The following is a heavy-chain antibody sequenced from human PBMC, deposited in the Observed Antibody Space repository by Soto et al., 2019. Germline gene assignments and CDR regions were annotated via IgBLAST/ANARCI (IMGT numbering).Heavy chain of an antibody. CDR1: GGTFSSYA. V-gene: IGHV1-69*13. J-gene: IGHJ6*02. D-gene: IGHD3-10*01. CDR3: TREGSAPYYYYAMDA. Sequence: GASVKVSCKASGGTFSSYAISWVRQAPGQGLEGMGGIIPIFGTANYAHKFQGRVTITADEFLSTDYMELCSLRSEDTALFYCTREGSAPYYYYAMDAWGQGATVTVSS. CDR2: IIPIFGTA.